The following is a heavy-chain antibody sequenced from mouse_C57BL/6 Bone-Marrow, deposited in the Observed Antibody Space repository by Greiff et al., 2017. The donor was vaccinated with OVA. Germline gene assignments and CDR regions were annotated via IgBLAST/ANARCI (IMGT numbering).Heavy chain of an antibody. Sequence: QVQLQQSGAELARPGASVKLSCKASGYTFTSYGISWVKQRTGQGLEWIGEIYPRSGNTYYNDKFKGRATLTADKSSSTAYMELRSLKSEDSAVYFCARRGDYYGSSYDWYFDVWGTGTTVTVSS. D-gene: IGHD1-1*01. CDR3: ARRGDYYGSSYDWYFDV. CDR2: IYPRSGNT. CDR1: GYTFTSYG. V-gene: IGHV1-81*01. J-gene: IGHJ1*03.